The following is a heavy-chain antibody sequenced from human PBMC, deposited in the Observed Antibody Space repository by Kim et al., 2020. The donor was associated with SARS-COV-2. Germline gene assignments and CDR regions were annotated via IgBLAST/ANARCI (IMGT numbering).Heavy chain of an antibody. J-gene: IGHJ4*02. Sequence: SETLSLTCAVYGGSFSGYYWSWIRQPPGKGLEWIGEINHSGSTNYNPSLKSRVTISVDTSKNQFSLKLSSVTAADTAVYYCARGMEAVDYWGQGTLVTVSS. CDR1: GGSFSGYY. CDR3: ARGMEAVDY. CDR2: INHSGST. D-gene: IGHD6-19*01. V-gene: IGHV4-34*01.